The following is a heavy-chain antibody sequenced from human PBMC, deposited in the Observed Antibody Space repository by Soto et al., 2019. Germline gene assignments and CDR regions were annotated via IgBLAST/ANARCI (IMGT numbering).Heavy chain of an antibody. CDR3: ARGRVGYCSSTSCQYNWFDP. J-gene: IGHJ5*02. D-gene: IGHD2-2*01. CDR1: GGSFSGYY. Sequence: SETLSLTCAVYGGSFSGYYWSWIRQPPGKGLEWIGEINHSGSTNYNPSLKSRVTISVDTSKNQFSLKLSSVTAADTAVYYCARGRVGYCSSTSCQYNWFDPWGQGTLVTVSS. V-gene: IGHV4-34*01. CDR2: INHSGST.